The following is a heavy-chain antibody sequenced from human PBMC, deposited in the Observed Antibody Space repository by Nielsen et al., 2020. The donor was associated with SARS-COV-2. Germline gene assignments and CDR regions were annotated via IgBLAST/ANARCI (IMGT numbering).Heavy chain of an antibody. CDR1: GFIFSNYA. D-gene: IGHD6-6*01. V-gene: IGHV3-30*04. CDR2: ISYDGSNI. Sequence: GGSLTLSCAASGFIFSNYAMHWVRRAPGKALEWVAIISYDGSNIYADPVKGRFTISRDNSKNTLYLQMTSLRPEDTAVYYCARETIDYSSSFFDYWGQGTLVTVSS. J-gene: IGHJ4*02. CDR3: ARETIDYSSSFFDY.